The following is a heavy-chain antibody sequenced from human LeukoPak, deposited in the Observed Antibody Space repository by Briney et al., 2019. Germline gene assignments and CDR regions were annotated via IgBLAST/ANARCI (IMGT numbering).Heavy chain of an antibody. CDR2: ISAYNGNT. D-gene: IGHD3-10*01. CDR1: GYTFTSYG. Sequence: ASVKVSCKASGYTFTSYGISWVRQAPGQGLEWMGWISAYNGNTNYAQKLQGRVTMTTDTSTSTAYMELRSLRSDDTAVYYCARDRLSGVGFGELNWFDPWGQGTLVTVSS. CDR3: ARDRLSGVGFGELNWFDP. J-gene: IGHJ5*02. V-gene: IGHV1-18*01.